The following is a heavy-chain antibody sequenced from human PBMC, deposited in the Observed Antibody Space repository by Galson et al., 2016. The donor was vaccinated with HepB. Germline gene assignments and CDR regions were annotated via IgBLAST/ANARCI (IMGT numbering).Heavy chain of an antibody. CDR1: GYRFSDYG. J-gene: IGHJ4*02. CDR2: IIAYNGAI. Sequence: SVKVSCKASGYRFSDYGIIWLRQAPGQGLQWMAWIIAYNGAISYAQNFRDRVTVTTDTSTSTAYMELRGLISDDTAMYYCARGPSVPLSGDYWGQGTLVTVSS. D-gene: IGHD2-2*01. V-gene: IGHV1-18*01. CDR3: ARGPSVPLSGDY.